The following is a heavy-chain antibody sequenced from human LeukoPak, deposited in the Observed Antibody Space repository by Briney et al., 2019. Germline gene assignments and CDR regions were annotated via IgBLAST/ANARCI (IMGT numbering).Heavy chain of an antibody. CDR2: ISAYNGNT. V-gene: IGHV1-18*01. D-gene: IGHD2-2*02. Sequence: ASVKVSCKASGYTFTSYGISWVRQAPGQGLEWMGRISAYNGNTVYAQNLQGRVTMTTDTSTSTAYMELRSLRSDDTAVYYCARETKMYQLLDPDAFDMWGRGTMVTVSS. CDR1: GYTFTSYG. CDR3: ARETKMYQLLDPDAFDM. J-gene: IGHJ3*02.